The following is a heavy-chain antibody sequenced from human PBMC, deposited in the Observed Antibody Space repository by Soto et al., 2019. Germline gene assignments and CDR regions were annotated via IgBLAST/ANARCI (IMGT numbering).Heavy chain of an antibody. D-gene: IGHD6-13*01. Sequence: GASVKVSCKASGGTFSSYAISWVRQAPGQGLEWMGGIIPIFGTANYAQKFQGRVTITADKYTSTAYMELSSLRSEDTAVYYCARDRYSSSWYRSSVWGQGTTVTVSS. CDR3: ARDRYSSSWYRSSV. J-gene: IGHJ6*02. CDR1: GGTFSSYA. CDR2: IIPIFGTA. V-gene: IGHV1-69*06.